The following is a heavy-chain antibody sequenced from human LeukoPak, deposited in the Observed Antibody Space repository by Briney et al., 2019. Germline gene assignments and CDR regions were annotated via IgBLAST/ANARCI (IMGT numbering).Heavy chain of an antibody. CDR3: ARLDCSSTSCFLHY. D-gene: IGHD2-2*01. CDR1: GGSFSGYY. Sequence: TPSETLSLTCAVYGGSFSGYYWSGIRQPPGKGLEWIGEINHSGSTNYNPSLKSRVTISVDTSKNQFSLKLSSVTAADTAVYYCARLDCSSTSCFLHYWGQGTLVTVSS. V-gene: IGHV4-34*01. CDR2: INHSGST. J-gene: IGHJ4*02.